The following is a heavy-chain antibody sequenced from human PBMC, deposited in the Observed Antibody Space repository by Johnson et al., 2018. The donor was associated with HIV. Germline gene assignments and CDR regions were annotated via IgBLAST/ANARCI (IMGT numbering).Heavy chain of an antibody. V-gene: IGHV3-20*04. CDR2: INWNGGST. J-gene: IGHJ3*02. D-gene: IGHD6-13*01. CDR3: ASGKSWHRDAFDI. Sequence: VKLVESGGGLVKPGGSLRLSCAASGFTFSDYYMSWVRQAPGKGLEWVSGINWNGGSTGYADSVRGRFTVSRDSAKNSLYLQMNSLRAEDTAVYYCASGKSWHRDAFDIWGQGTMVTVSS. CDR1: GFTFSDYY.